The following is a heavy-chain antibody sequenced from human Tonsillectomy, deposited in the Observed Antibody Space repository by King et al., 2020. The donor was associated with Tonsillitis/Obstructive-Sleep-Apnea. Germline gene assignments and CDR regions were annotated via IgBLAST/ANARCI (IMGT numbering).Heavy chain of an antibody. V-gene: IGHV1-46*01. D-gene: IGHD2-15*01. CDR2: INPSDSIT. J-gene: IGHJ4*02. CDR3: ARDDKDDRYSDY. CDR1: GYTFTRYY. Sequence: VQLVQSGAEVKKPGASVKVSCKAYGYTFTRYYIHWVRQAPGQGLEWLGIINPSDSITTYAQRFQGRVTMTRDTSTSTVHMELSSLTSEDTAVYYCARDDKDDRYSDYWGQGTLVTVSS.